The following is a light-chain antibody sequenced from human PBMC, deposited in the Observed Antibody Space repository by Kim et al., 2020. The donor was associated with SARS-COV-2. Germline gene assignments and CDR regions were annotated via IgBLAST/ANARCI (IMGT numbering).Light chain of an antibody. Sequence: SAPVDDRITIACRASQSNDAYLNWYQQKPGKAPKLLIYVASTLQSGVPSRFSGRGSGTDFTLTISSLQPEDSATYYCQQSYSSACTFGQGTKLEI. V-gene: IGKV1-39*01. CDR2: VAS. CDR1: QSNDAY. CDR3: QQSYSSACT. J-gene: IGKJ1*01.